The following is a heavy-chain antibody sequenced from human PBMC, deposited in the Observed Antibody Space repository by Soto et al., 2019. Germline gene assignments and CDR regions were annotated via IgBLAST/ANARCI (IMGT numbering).Heavy chain of an antibody. CDR2: IYPGDSDT. V-gene: IGHV5-51*01. CDR3: ARPRSGSYRLDYYGMDV. J-gene: IGHJ6*02. CDR1: GYSFTSYW. Sequence: GGSLEISCKGSGYSFTSYWIGWVRQMPGKILEWMGIIYPGDSDTRYSPSFQGQVTISADKSISTAYLQWSSLKASDTAIYYCARPRSGSYRLDYYGMDVWGQGTTVTVSS. D-gene: IGHD3-10*01.